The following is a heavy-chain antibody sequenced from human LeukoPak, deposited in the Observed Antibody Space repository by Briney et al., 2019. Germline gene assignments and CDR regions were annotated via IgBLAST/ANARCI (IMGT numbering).Heavy chain of an antibody. CDR2: IWYDGSHK. CDR1: GFTFSNYA. Sequence: GGSLRLSCAASGFTFSNYAMQWVRQAPGKGLEWVALIWYDGSHKYYADSVKGRFTISRDNSKNTLYLQMNSLRAEDTAVYYCARVKTSGWLDAFDIWGQGTMVTVSS. CDR3: ARVKTSGWLDAFDI. D-gene: IGHD6-19*01. V-gene: IGHV3-33*08. J-gene: IGHJ3*02.